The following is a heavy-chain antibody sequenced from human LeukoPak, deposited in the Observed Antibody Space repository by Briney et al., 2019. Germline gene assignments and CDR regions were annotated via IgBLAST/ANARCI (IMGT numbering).Heavy chain of an antibody. V-gene: IGHV1-8*01. D-gene: IGHD3-9*01. CDR2: MNPNSGNT. CDR1: GYTFTSYD. Sequence: ASVKVSCKASGYTFTSYDINWVRQATGQGLEWMGWMNPNSGNTGYAQKFQGRVAMTRNTSISTAYMELSSLRSEDTAVYYCARGVDYDILTGGGSDYWGQGTLVTVSS. J-gene: IGHJ4*02. CDR3: ARGVDYDILTGGGSDY.